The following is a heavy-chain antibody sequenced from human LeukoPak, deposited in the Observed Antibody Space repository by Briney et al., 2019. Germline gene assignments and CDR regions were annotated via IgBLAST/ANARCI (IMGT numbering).Heavy chain of an antibody. J-gene: IGHJ4*02. CDR1: GGSFSGYY. V-gene: IGHV4-34*01. Sequence: SETLSLTCAVYGGSFSGYYWSWIRQPPGKGLEWIGEINHSGSTNYNPSLKSRVTISVDTSKNQFSLKLSSVTAADTAVYYCARGSEYSGSSPLDYWGQGTLVTVSS. CDR2: INHSGST. CDR3: ARGSEYSGSSPLDY. D-gene: IGHD1-26*01.